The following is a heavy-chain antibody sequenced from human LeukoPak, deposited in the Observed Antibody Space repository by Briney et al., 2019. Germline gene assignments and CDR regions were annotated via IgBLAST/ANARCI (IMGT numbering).Heavy chain of an antibody. D-gene: IGHD1-26*01. CDR2: VYNSGST. V-gene: IGHV4-59*08. CDR3: ARHGGSYSFDY. Sequence: SETLSLTCTASGGTINNYYWSWIRQPPGKGLEWVGYVYNSGSTNYNPSLKSRFTISIDTSTNQFSLKMTSVTASDTALYYCARHGGSYSFDYWGQGTLVTVSS. J-gene: IGHJ4*02. CDR1: GGTINNYY.